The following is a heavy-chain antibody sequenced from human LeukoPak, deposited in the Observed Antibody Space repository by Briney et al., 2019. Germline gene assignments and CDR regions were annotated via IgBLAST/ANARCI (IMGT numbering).Heavy chain of an antibody. CDR3: ANDYGDYSEYFQH. J-gene: IGHJ1*01. CDR1: GFTFSSYA. D-gene: IGHD4-17*01. CDR2: ISGSGGST. V-gene: IGHV3-23*01. Sequence: GSLRLSCAASGFTFSSYAMSWVRQAPGKGLEWVSAISGSGGSTYYADSVKGRFTISRDNSKNTPYLQMNSLRAEDTAVYYCANDYGDYSEYFQHWGQGTLVTVSS.